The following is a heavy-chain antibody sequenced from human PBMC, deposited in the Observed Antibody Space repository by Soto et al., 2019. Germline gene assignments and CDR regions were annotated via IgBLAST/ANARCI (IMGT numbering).Heavy chain of an antibody. CDR1: GFTFSEYA. D-gene: IGHD2-21*01. CDR3: TKEPKKSISHDY. J-gene: IGHJ4*02. V-gene: IGHV3-23*01. CDR2: ISSSGGTT. Sequence: EVQLLESGGGLVQPGESLRLSCAASGFTFSEYAMSWVRQAPGKGLEWVSSISSSGGTTSYTDSVKGRFTISRDNSKNTLFLQMNGLRAEDTAIYYCTKEPKKSISHDYWGLGTLVTVSP.